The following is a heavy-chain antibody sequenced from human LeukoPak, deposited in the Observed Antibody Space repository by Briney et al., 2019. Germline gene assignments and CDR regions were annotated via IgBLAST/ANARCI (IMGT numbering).Heavy chain of an antibody. CDR2: LSSSSSSFI. V-gene: IGHV3-21*01. CDR1: EFTFSTYH. J-gene: IGHJ4*02. D-gene: IGHD1-1*01. CDR3: ARGTYWSPLDFDY. Sequence: GGSLTLSCAASEFTFSTYHMHWVRQAPGKGLEWVSSLSSSSSSFIYYADSVKGRFTISRDNAKNSVYLQMNSLRADDTAVYYCARGTYWSPLDFDYWGQGTLVTVSS.